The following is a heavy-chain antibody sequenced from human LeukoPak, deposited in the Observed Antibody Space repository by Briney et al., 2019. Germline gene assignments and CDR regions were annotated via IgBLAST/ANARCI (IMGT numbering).Heavy chain of an antibody. CDR3: ARAPYYYGSGSYFYY. D-gene: IGHD3-10*01. Sequence: ASVKVSCKASGYTFTSYGISWVRQAPGQGLEWMGWISAYNGNTNYAQKLQGRVTMTTDTSTSTAYMELRSLSSDDTAVYYCARAPYYYGSGSYFYYWGQGTLVTVSS. J-gene: IGHJ4*02. V-gene: IGHV1-18*01. CDR1: GYTFTSYG. CDR2: ISAYNGNT.